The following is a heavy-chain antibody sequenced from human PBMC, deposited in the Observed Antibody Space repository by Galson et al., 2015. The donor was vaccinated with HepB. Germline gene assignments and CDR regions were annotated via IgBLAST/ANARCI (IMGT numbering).Heavy chain of an antibody. CDR1: GYTFTKFY. J-gene: IGHJ6*02. CDR3: ATEEPGSSSPRGFSYYRMDV. D-gene: IGHD6-6*01. CDR2: ISPNTGNT. V-gene: IGHV1-2*06. Sequence: SVKVSCKASGYTFTKFYIHWVRQAPGHGLEWMGRISPNTGNTILAQRFQGRVTMTRDTSISTAYMELPRLRSDDAAVYYCATEEPGSSSPRGFSYYRMDVWGQGTTVSVSS.